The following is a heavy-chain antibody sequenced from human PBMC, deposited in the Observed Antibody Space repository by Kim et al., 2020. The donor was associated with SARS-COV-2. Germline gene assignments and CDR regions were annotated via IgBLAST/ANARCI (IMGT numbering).Heavy chain of an antibody. J-gene: IGHJ3*02. D-gene: IGHD2-2*01. CDR2: TYYSGRT. CDR1: GGPISSSTHY. V-gene: IGHV4-39*01. CDR3: ARQNAVSVPDALPGDAFDI. Sequence: SETLSLVCIVSGGPISSSTHYWAWIRQPPGKGLQWIGSTYYSGRTYYNPSLKSRVTISVDRSKNQFSLRLNSVTAADTGVYSCARQNAVSVPDALPGDAFDIWGQGTTVTVSS.